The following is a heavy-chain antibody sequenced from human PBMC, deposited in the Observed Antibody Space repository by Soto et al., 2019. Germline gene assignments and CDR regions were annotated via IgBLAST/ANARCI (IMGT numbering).Heavy chain of an antibody. J-gene: IGHJ3*02. CDR3: ARDVRGSTVFRVIIHDAFDI. V-gene: IGHV3-11*01. CDR1: GFIVSDYY. D-gene: IGHD3-3*01. CDR2: ITSGGTM. Sequence: QMQLVESGGGLVKPGGSLRLSCAASGFIVSDYYIYWLRQAPGKGLEWVSYITSGGTMYSAGSVQGRFTISRDNTKNSLYLQMTTLRAEDTAVYYCARDVRGSTVFRVIIHDAFDIWGQGTMVTVSS.